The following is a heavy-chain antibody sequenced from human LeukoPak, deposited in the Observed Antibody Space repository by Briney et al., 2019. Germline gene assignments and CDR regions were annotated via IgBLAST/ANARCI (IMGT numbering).Heavy chain of an antibody. D-gene: IGHD3-16*01. Sequence: GGSLRLSCAASGFTFSSYAMSWVRQAPGKGLEWVSGISGGGVTTYYADSVKGRFTISRDNSKNTLYLQVNSLRADDTAIYYCARNQQLGGHSYYYYGMDVWGQGTTVTVSS. V-gene: IGHV3-23*01. CDR3: ARNQQLGGHSYYYYGMDV. CDR1: GFTFSSYA. CDR2: ISGGGVTT. J-gene: IGHJ6*02.